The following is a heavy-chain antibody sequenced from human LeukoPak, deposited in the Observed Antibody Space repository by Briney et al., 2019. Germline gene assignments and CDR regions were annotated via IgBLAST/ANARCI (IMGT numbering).Heavy chain of an antibody. Sequence: ASVKVSCKASGGTFSSYAISWVRRAPGQGLEWMGRIIPILGIANYAQKFQGRVTITADKSTSTAYMELSSLRSEDTAVYYCARAYGYDFPDYWGQGTLVTVSS. CDR2: IIPILGIA. D-gene: IGHD5-12*01. CDR1: GGTFSSYA. V-gene: IGHV1-69*04. J-gene: IGHJ4*02. CDR3: ARAYGYDFPDY.